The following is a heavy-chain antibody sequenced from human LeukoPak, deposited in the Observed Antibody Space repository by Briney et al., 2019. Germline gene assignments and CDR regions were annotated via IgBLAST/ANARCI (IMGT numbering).Heavy chain of an antibody. V-gene: IGHV4-59*01. D-gene: IGHD1-26*01. J-gene: IGHJ2*01. Sequence: PSETLSLTCTVSGGSISSYYWSWIRQPPGKGLEWIGYIYYSGSTNYNPSLKSRVTISVDTSKNQFSLKLSSVTAADTAVYYCVKSGSYRNWYFDLWGRGTLVTVSS. CDR1: GGSISSYY. CDR3: VKSGSYRNWYFDL. CDR2: IYYSGST.